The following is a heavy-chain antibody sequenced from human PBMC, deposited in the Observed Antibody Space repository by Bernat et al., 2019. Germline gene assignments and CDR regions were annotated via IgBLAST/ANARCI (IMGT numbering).Heavy chain of an antibody. V-gene: IGHV3-48*03. J-gene: IGHJ4*02. Sequence: EVQLVESGGGLVQPGGSLRLSCAASGFTFSSYEMNWVRQAPGKGLEWVSYISSSGSTIYYADSVKGRFTISRDNAKNSLYLQMNSLRAEDTAVYYCAKAEYSSSSRHFDYWGQGTLVTVSS. CDR2: ISSSGSTI. CDR3: AKAEYSSSSRHFDY. CDR1: GFTFSSYE. D-gene: IGHD6-6*01.